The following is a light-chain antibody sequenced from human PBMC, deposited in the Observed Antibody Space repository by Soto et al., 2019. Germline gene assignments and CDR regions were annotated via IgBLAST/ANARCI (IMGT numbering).Light chain of an antibody. CDR1: SSDVGGYNY. Sequence: QSVLTQPASVSGSPGQSITISCTGTSSDVGGYNYVSWYQQHPGKAPKVMIYEVTNRPSGVPYRFSGSKSGNTASLTISGLQAEDEADYYCSSYTSSSTPYVFGTGTKVTVL. CDR3: SSYTSSSTPYV. J-gene: IGLJ1*01. V-gene: IGLV2-14*03. CDR2: EVT.